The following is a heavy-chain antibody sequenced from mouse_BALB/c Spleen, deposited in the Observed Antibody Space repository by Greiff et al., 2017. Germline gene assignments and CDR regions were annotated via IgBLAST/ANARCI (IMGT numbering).Heavy chain of an antibody. CDR2: ISDGGSYT. Sequence: EVMLVESGGGLVKPGGSLKLSCAASGFTFSDYYMYWVRQTPEKRLEWVATISDGGSYTYYPDSVKGRFTISRDNAKNNLYLQMSSLKSEDTAMYYCARGGYYDYDAWFAYWGQGTLVTVSA. V-gene: IGHV5-4*02. CDR3: ARGGYYDYDAWFAY. J-gene: IGHJ3*01. D-gene: IGHD2-4*01. CDR1: GFTFSDYY.